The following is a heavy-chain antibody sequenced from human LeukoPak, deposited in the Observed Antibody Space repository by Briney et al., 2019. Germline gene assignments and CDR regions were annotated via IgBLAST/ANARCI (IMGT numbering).Heavy chain of an antibody. V-gene: IGHV4-34*01. D-gene: IGHD5-12*01. CDR1: GGSFSGYY. J-gene: IGHJ4*02. CDR2: INHSGST. Sequence: SETLSLTCAVYGGSFSGYYWSWIRQPPGKGLEWIGEINHSGSTNYNPSLKSRVTISVDTSKNQFSLKLSSVTAADTAVYYCARPRGYDYDCWGQGTLVTVSS. CDR3: ARPRGYDYDC.